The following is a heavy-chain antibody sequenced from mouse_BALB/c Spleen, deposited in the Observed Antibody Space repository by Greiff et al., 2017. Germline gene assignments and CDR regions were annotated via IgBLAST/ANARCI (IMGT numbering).Heavy chain of an antibody. CDR3: TRWAAFITTVVFDY. Sequence: VQLQQSGTVLARPGASVKMSCKASGYSFTSYWMHWVKQRPGQGLEWIGAIYPGNSDTSYNQKFKGKAKLTAVTSASTAYMELSSLTNEDSAVYYCTRWAAFITTVVFDYWGQGTTLTVSS. J-gene: IGHJ2*01. V-gene: IGHV1-5*01. D-gene: IGHD1-1*01. CDR1: GYSFTSYW. CDR2: IYPGNSDT.